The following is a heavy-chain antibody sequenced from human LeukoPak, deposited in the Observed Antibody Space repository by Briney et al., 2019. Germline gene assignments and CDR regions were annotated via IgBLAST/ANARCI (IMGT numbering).Heavy chain of an antibody. CDR1: GFTFSSYA. CDR3: ARSGISGSGWYESDY. D-gene: IGHD6-19*01. CDR2: ISYDGSNK. V-gene: IGHV3-30-3*01. Sequence: PGGSLRLSCAASGFTFSSYAMHWVRQAPGKGLEWVAVISYDGSNKYYADSVKGRFTISGDNSKNTPYLQMNSLRAEDTAVYYCARSGISGSGWYESDYWGQGTLVTVSS. J-gene: IGHJ4*02.